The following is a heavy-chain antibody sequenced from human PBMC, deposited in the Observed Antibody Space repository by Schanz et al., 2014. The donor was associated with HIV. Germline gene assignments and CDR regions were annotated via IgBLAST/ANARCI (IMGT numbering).Heavy chain of an antibody. CDR2: ISHDGSKK. Sequence: QVQLVESGGGVVQPGRSLRLSCAASGFTFSSYGMHWARQAPGKGLEGMAVISHDGSKKYYADSVQGRFTISRDNSKNTLYLQMNSLRVEDTAVYYCAREIDSSSWSFAGYYYGMDVWGRGTTVTVSS. CDR3: AREIDSSSWSFAGYYYGMDV. V-gene: IGHV3-30*07. CDR1: GFTFSSYG. D-gene: IGHD6-13*01. J-gene: IGHJ6*02.